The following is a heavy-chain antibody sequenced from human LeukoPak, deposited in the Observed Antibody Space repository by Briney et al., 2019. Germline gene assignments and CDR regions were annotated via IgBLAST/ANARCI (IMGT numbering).Heavy chain of an antibody. V-gene: IGHV4-59*08. CDR1: RGSISNYY. Sequence: SETLSLTCSVSRGSISNYYWSWIRQPPGKGLEWIGYIYYSGSTNYNPSLKSRVTMSLDTSKNQFSLKLNSVTAADTAVYYCARVRFVDTAMRPMDAFDIWGQGTMVTVSS. CDR3: ARVRFVDTAMRPMDAFDI. J-gene: IGHJ3*02. D-gene: IGHD5-18*01. CDR2: IYYSGST.